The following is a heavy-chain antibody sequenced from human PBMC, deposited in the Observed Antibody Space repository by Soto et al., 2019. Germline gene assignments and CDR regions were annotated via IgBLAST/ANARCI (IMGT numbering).Heavy chain of an antibody. J-gene: IGHJ6*02. CDR2: ISGSGGST. D-gene: IGHD6-6*01. CDR3: AKGPVCDSSSFREQCYYYGMDV. V-gene: IGHV3-23*01. Sequence: EVQLLESGGGLVQPGGSLRLSCAASGFTFSSYAMSWVRQAPGKGLEWVSAISGSGGSTYYADSVKGRFTISRDNSKNTLYLQMNSLRAEDTAVYYCAKGPVCDSSSFREQCYYYGMDVWGQGTTVTVPS. CDR1: GFTFSSYA.